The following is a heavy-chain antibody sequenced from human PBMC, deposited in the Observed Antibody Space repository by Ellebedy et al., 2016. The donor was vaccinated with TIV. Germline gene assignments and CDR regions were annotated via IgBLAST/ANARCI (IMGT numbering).Heavy chain of an antibody. J-gene: IGHJ4*02. Sequence: ASVKVSCKASGFTFTSFGISWVRQAPGHGLEWMGWISAYSGDTKYAQKLQGRVTMTTDTSTATAYMELRSLRSDDTAVDYCARVGWGYSGGEEYWGQGALVIVSS. CDR2: ISAYSGDT. CDR1: GFTFTSFG. D-gene: IGHD5-12*01. CDR3: ARVGWGYSGGEEY. V-gene: IGHV1-18*01.